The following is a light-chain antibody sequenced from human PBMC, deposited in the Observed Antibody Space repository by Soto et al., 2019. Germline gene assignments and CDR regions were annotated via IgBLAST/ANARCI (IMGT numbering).Light chain of an antibody. CDR3: CSYAGNSEV. Sequence: QSALTQPASVSGSPGQSITIPCTGTSGDVGGYNLVSWYQQHLGKAPKLMIYEVTERPSGVSNRFSGSKSGNTASLTISGLQPDDEADYYCCSYAGNSEVFGTGTKVTVL. J-gene: IGLJ1*01. CDR2: EVT. V-gene: IGLV2-23*02. CDR1: SGDVGGYNL.